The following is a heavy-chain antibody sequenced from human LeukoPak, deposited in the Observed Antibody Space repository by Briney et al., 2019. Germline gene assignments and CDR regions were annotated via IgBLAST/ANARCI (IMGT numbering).Heavy chain of an antibody. CDR2: IYTSGST. V-gene: IGHV4-4*07. CDR1: GGSISSYY. D-gene: IGHD2-15*01. J-gene: IGHJ6*03. Sequence: SETLSLTCTVSGGSISSYYWSWIRQPAGKGLEWIGRIYTSGSTNYNPSLKSRVTMSVDTSKNQFSLKLSSVTAADTAVYYCARRDCSGGSCYSSSYYYYYYYMDVWGKGTTVTVSS. CDR3: ARRDCSGGSCYSSSYYYYYYYMDV.